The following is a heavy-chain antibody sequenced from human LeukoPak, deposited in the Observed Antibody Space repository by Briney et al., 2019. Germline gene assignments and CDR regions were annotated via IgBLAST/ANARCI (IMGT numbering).Heavy chain of an antibody. V-gene: IGHV1-2*02. CDR2: INPNSGGT. Sequence: ASVKVSCKASGYTFTGYYMHWVRQAPGQGLEWMGWINPNSGGTNYAQKFQGRVTMTRDTSISTAYMELSRLRSDDTAVYYCARDHLYYYDSSGYYTYNWFDPRGQGTLVTVSS. D-gene: IGHD3-22*01. CDR1: GYTFTGYY. CDR3: ARDHLYYYDSSGYYTYNWFDP. J-gene: IGHJ5*02.